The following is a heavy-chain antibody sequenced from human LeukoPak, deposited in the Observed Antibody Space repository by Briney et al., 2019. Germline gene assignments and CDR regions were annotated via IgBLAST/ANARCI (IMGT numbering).Heavy chain of an antibody. CDR2: IERDGSEK. D-gene: IGHD2-2*01. Sequence: GGSLRLSCAASGFTFRSYWMSWVRQAPGKGLEWVANIERDGSEKYYVDSVKGRFIISRDNAKNSLYLEMNSLRAEDTAVYYRARDWRYCSSSSCLAMDVWGQGTTVTVSS. J-gene: IGHJ6*02. CDR1: GFTFRSYW. CDR3: ARDWRYCSSSSCLAMDV. V-gene: IGHV3-7*01.